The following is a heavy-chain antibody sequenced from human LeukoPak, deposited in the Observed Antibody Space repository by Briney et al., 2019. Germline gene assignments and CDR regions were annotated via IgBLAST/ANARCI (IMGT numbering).Heavy chain of an antibody. D-gene: IGHD3-22*01. CDR1: GGSFSGYY. CDR3: ARLQHYYDSSGYSSHLDY. V-gene: IGHV4-34*01. Sequence: PSETLSLTCAVYGGSFSGYYWSWIRQPPGKGLEWIGEINHSGSTNYNPSLKSRVTISVDTSKNQFSLKLSSVTAADTAVYYCARLQHYYDSSGYSSHLDYWGQGTLVTVSS. CDR2: INHSGST. J-gene: IGHJ4*02.